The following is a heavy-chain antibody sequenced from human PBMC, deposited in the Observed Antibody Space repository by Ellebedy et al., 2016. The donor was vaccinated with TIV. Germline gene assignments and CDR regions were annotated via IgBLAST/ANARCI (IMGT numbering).Heavy chain of an antibody. CDR1: GYSIRSGYY. D-gene: IGHD3/OR15-3a*01. CDR3: ARTDLRYGMDV. Sequence: SETLSLTXSVSGYSIRSGYYRGWIRQPPGKGLDWIGNIYHSGSTYYNPSLRSRVTLSLDKSKNQVSLKLSSVTAADTAVYYCARTDLRYGMDVWGQGTTVTVSS. J-gene: IGHJ6*02. CDR2: IYHSGST. V-gene: IGHV4-38-2*01.